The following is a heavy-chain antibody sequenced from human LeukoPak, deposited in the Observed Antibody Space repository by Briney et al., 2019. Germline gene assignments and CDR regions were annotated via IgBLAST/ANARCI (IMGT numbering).Heavy chain of an antibody. Sequence: SVKVSCKASGGTFSSYAISWVRQAPGQGLEWMGRNIPIFGTASYAQKFQGRVTITTDESTSTAYMELSSLRSEDTAVYYCARERITMIVVDNYFDYWGQGTLVTVSS. J-gene: IGHJ4*02. CDR2: NIPIFGTA. CDR3: ARERITMIVVDNYFDY. CDR1: GGTFSSYA. V-gene: IGHV1-69*05. D-gene: IGHD3-22*01.